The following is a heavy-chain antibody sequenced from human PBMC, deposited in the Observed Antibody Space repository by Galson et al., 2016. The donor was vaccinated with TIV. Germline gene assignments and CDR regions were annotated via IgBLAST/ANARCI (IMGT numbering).Heavy chain of an antibody. Sequence: SLRLSCAASGFTFSNYNMNWVRQAPGKGLEWVSSISSSSSFIYYADSVKGRFTISRDNAKKSLYLPMNSMRAEDTAVYYCARRPVVVVAATNGYYYYGMDGWGQGTTVTVSS. J-gene: IGHJ6*02. CDR2: ISSSSSFI. D-gene: IGHD2-15*01. CDR3: ARRPVVVVAATNGYYYYGMDG. V-gene: IGHV3-21*01. CDR1: GFTFSNYN.